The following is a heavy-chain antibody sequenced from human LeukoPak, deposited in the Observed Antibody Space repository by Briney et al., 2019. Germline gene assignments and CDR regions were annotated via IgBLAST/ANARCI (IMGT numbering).Heavy chain of an antibody. J-gene: IGHJ5*02. CDR3: AKLGIVVVVAATTWFDP. D-gene: IGHD2-15*01. CDR2: ISGSGGNT. V-gene: IGHV3-23*01. Sequence: GGSLRLSCAASGFTFSSYAMSWARQAPGKGLEWVSAISGSGGNTYYADSVKGRFTISRDNSKNTLYLQMNSLRAADTAVYYCAKLGIVVVVAATTWFDPWGQGTLVTVSS. CDR1: GFTFSSYA.